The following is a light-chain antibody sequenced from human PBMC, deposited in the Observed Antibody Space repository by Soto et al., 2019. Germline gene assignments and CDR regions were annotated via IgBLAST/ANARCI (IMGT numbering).Light chain of an antibody. CDR1: SSDVGGYAY. J-gene: IGLJ2*01. CDR2: EVS. CDR3: SSYTSSTTPV. V-gene: IGLV2-14*01. Sequence: QLVLTQPASVSGSPGQSITISCAGTSSDVGGYAYVSWYQQYPGKAPKLVISEVSKRPSGVSHRFSGSRSGNTAYLTISGLQAEDEADYYCSSYTSSTTPVFGGGTKLTVL.